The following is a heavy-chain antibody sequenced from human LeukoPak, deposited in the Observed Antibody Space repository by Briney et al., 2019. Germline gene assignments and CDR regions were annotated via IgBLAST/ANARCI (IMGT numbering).Heavy chain of an antibody. CDR2: ISGSGGSR. V-gene: IGHV3-23*01. CDR1: GFTFRSFA. D-gene: IGHD2-2*01. J-gene: IGHJ6*02. CDR3: AKGGIVVVPAAHYYYYYGMDV. Sequence: GGSLRLSCAASGFTFRSFAMSWVRQAPGKGLEWVSAISGSGGSRYYADSVKGRFIISRDNSKNTLYLQMNSLRAEDTAVYYCAKGGIVVVPAAHYYYYYGMDVWGQGTTVTVSS.